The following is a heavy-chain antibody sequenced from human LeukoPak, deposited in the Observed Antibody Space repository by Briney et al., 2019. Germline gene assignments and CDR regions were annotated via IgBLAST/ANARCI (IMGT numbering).Heavy chain of an antibody. CDR2: IYYSGST. V-gene: IGHV4-39*07. CDR3: ASSFWSGYSMFDY. CDR1: GGSISSSSYY. J-gene: IGHJ4*02. Sequence: SETLSLTCTVSGGSISSSSYYWGWIRQPPGKGLECIGSIYYSGSTYYNPSLKSRVTISVDTSKNQFSLKLSSVTAADTAVYYCASSFWSGYSMFDYWGQGTLVTVSS. D-gene: IGHD3-3*01.